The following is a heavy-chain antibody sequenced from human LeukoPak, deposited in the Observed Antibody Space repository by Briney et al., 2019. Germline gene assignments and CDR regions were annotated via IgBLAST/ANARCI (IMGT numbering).Heavy chain of an antibody. CDR3: ARGRAGLRGLYDSSGYPDY. CDR1: GGSINSALYY. V-gene: IGHV4-39*07. Sequence: SETLSLTCTVSGGSINSALYYWAWIRQTPEQQLEWIGSVSHDGISKYSPSLGGRVSLSADTSKNQFSLKLSSVTAADTAVYYCARGRAGLRGLYDSSGYPDYWGQGTLATVSS. CDR2: VSHDGIS. J-gene: IGHJ4*02. D-gene: IGHD3-22*01.